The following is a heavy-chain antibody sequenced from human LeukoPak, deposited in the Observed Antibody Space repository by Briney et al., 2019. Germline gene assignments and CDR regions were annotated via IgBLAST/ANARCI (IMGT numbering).Heavy chain of an antibody. D-gene: IGHD4-11*01. CDR1: GFTFSNYS. Sequence: GGSLRLSCAASGFTFSNYSMNWVRQAPGKGLEWVSSISSSSSYIYYADSVKGRFTISRDNAKNSLYLQMNSLRAEDTAVYYCASYSHDYWHVRFDPWGQGTLVTVSS. CDR3: ASYSHDYWHVRFDP. V-gene: IGHV3-21*01. CDR2: ISSSSSYI. J-gene: IGHJ5*02.